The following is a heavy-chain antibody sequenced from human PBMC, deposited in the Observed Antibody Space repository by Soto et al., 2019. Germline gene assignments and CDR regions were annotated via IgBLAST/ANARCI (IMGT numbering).Heavy chain of an antibody. Sequence: QVQLVESGGGVVQPGRSLRLSCAASGFTFSSYGMHWVRQAPGKGLEWVAVIWYDGSNKYYADSVTGRFTISRDNSKNTLYLQMNSLRAEDTAVYYCARSSGITFGGVIVDAFDIWGQGTMVTVSS. CDR1: GFTFSSYG. CDR3: ARSSGITFGGVIVDAFDI. V-gene: IGHV3-33*01. D-gene: IGHD3-16*02. J-gene: IGHJ3*02. CDR2: IWYDGSNK.